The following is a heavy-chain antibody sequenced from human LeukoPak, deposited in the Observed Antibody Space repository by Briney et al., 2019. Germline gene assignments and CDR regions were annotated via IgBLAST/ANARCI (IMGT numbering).Heavy chain of an antibody. CDR1: GGTFSSYA. D-gene: IGHD5-24*01. J-gene: IGHJ4*02. CDR3: ARDKRDGYNLGGFDY. Sequence: ASVKVSCKASGGTFSSYAISWVRQAAGQGLEWMGGVIPIFGKANYAQKFQGRVTITTDESTSTAYMELSSLRSEDTAVYYCARDKRDGYNLGGFDYWGQGTLVTVSS. CDR2: VIPIFGKA. V-gene: IGHV1-69*05.